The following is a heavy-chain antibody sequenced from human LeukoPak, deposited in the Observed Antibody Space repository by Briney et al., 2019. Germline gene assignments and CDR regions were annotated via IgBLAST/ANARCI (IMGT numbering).Heavy chain of an antibody. CDR1: GISISSYW. CDR3: ARDIEASTSRGWFDP. V-gene: IGHV3-7*01. J-gene: IGHJ5*02. CDR2: IKQDGSEK. Sequence: GSLRLSCEASGISISSYWMSWVRQAPGKGLEWVANIKQDGSEKYYVDFVKGRFTISRDNAKNSLYLQMNSLRVEDTAVYYCARDIEASTSRGWFDPWGQGTLVTVSS. D-gene: IGHD2-2*01.